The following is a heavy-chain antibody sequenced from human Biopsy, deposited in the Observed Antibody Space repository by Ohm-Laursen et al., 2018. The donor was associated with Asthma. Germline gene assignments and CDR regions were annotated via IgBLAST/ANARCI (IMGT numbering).Heavy chain of an antibody. J-gene: IGHJ4*02. CDR2: GGSYYDGCLK. CDR1: GFTFRSYA. D-gene: IGHD3-3*01. Sequence: SLRLSCAASGFTFRSYAMHWVRQAPGKGLEWVAVGGSYYDGCLKYYADSVNGRFTVSRDDSKNTLYLQMNSLRPDDTAVYYCARDVMEWYLPAFDFWGQGTLVTVSS. V-gene: IGHV3-30-3*01. CDR3: ARDVMEWYLPAFDF.